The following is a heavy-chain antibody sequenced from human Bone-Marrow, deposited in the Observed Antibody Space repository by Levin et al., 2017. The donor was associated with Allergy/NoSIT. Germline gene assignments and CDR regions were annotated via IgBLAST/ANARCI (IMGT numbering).Heavy chain of an antibody. V-gene: IGHV3-21*06. CDR1: GFSFGNYA. CDR2: ISGDSRSK. J-gene: IGHJ4*02. CDR3: ARDTTGWARDY. Sequence: GGSLRLSCTGSGFSFGNYAINWVRHAPGKGLEWVSSISGDSRSKPYADSVKGRFIISRDNAKNSVYLQMNSLTAEDTAVYYCARDTTGWARDYWGQGTLVTVSS. D-gene: IGHD2/OR15-2a*01.